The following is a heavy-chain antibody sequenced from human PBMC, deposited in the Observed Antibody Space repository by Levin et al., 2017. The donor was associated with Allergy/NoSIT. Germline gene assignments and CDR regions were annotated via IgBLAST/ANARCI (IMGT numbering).Heavy chain of an antibody. V-gene: IGHV3-23*01. Sequence: GESLRLSCAASGLTFSSYAMSWVRQAPGKGLEWVSAISGSGGSTYYADSVKGRFTISRDNSKNTLYLQMNSLRAEDTAVYYCAKDRSWFGEPRRAFDIWGQGTMVTVSS. D-gene: IGHD3-10*01. CDR3: AKDRSWFGEPRRAFDI. CDR1: GLTFSSYA. J-gene: IGHJ3*02. CDR2: ISGSGGST.